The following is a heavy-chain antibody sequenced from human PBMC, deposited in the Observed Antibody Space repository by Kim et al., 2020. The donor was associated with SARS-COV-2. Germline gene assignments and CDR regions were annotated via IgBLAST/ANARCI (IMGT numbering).Heavy chain of an antibody. CDR1: GFSFSNYW. CDR2: ITSDGSRR. V-gene: IGHV3-74*01. Sequence: GGSLRLSCEASGFSFSNYWMHWVRQVPGKGLACVSRITSDGSRRSYADSVEGRFTISRDNAKNTLFLEMTGLRDEDTAVYYCVRGAIRLPRSALDLWGQGTVVTVSS. J-gene: IGHJ3*01. CDR3: VRGAIRLPRSALDL. D-gene: IGHD3-9*01.